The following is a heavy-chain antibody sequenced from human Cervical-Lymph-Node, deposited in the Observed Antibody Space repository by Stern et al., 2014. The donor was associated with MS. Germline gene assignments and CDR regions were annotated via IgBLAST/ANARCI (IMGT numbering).Heavy chain of an antibody. D-gene: IGHD2-2*02. Sequence: VQLVQSGGGVVQPGRSLRLSCAASGFTFSTSGMHWVRQAPDKGLDWVAVISYAGSNKYNGDAVKGRFTISRDNSKTTVYLQMNSLRAEDTAVYYCANAAALSCRSPSCYKAFEYWGQGILVTVSS. CDR2: ISYAGSNK. CDR3: ANAAALSCRSPSCYKAFEY. J-gene: IGHJ4*02. CDR1: GFTFSTSG. V-gene: IGHV3-30*18.